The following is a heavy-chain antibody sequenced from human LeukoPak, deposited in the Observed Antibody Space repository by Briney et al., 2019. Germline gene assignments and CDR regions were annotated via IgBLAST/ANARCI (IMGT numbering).Heavy chain of an antibody. J-gene: IGHJ4*02. CDR1: GGSFSGYY. CDR3: ARGTSHDMVRGVIIASMGYYFDY. CDR2: INHSGST. V-gene: IGHV4-34*01. D-gene: IGHD3-10*01. Sequence: SETLSLTCAVYGGSFSGYYWSWFRQPPGKGLEWIGEINHSGSTNYNPSLKSRVTISVDTSKNQFSLKLSSVTAADTAVYYCARGTSHDMVRGVIIASMGYYFDYWGQGTLVTVSS.